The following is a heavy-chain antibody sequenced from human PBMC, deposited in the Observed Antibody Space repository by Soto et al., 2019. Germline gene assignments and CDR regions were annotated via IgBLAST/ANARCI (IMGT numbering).Heavy chain of an antibody. V-gene: IGHV4-34*07. D-gene: IGHD5-18*01. CDR3: XXXXXXXVTTD. CDR1: GGSFSGYY. Sequence: QVQLQQWGAGLLKPSETLSLTCAVYGGSFSGYYWSWIRQPPGKGLEWIGESNHVGNTNYNPSLKSRVTMSVDPSKNQFSLRLSSVTAXDTXXXXXXXXXXXXVTTDWGQGTLVLVSS. CDR2: SNHVGNT. J-gene: IGHJ4*02.